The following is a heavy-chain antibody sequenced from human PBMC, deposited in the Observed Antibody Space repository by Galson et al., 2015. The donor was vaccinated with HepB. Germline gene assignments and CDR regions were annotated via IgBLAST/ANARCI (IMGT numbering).Heavy chain of an antibody. CDR2: IYYSGST. J-gene: IGHJ4*02. V-gene: IGHV4-30-4*01. CDR3: AGRERWLPEGTEQDDY. Sequence: LSLTCTVSGGSISSGDYYWSWIRQPPGKGLEWIGYIYYSGSTYYNPSLKSRVTISVDTSKNQFSLKLSSVTAADTAVYYCAGRERWLPEGTEQDDYWGQGTLVTVSS. D-gene: IGHD5-24*01. CDR1: GGSISSGDYY.